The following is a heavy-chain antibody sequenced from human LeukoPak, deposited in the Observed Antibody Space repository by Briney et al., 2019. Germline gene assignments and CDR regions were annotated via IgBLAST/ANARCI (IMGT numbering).Heavy chain of an antibody. Sequence: GASVKVSCKASGYTFTGYYMHWVRQAPGQGLEWMGWINPNSGGTNYAQKFQGRVTMTRDTSISTAYMELSRLRSDDTAVYYCARDPGRYSSGWGAPPNDAFDIWGQGTMVTVSS. CDR3: ARDPGRYSSGWGAPPNDAFDI. J-gene: IGHJ3*02. V-gene: IGHV1-2*02. D-gene: IGHD6-19*01. CDR1: GYTFTGYY. CDR2: INPNSGGT.